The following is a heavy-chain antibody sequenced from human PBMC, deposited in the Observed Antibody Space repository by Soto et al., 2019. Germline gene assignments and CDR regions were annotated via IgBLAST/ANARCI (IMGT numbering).Heavy chain of an antibody. V-gene: IGHV1-18*01. J-gene: IGHJ4*02. D-gene: IGHD5-18*01. CDR3: ARRGYCYGTGNLDFDS. Sequence: ASVKVSCKASGYTFTSYGISWVRQAPGQGLEWMGWISAYNGNTNYAQKLQGRVTMTTDTSTSTAYMELRSLRSDDTAVYYCARRGYCYGTGNLDFDSWGQGTLVTVSS. CDR2: ISAYNGNT. CDR1: GYTFTSYG.